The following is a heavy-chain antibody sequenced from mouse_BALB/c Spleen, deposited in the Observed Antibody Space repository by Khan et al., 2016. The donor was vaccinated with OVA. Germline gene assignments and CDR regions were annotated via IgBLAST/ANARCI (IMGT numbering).Heavy chain of an antibody. D-gene: IGHD1-1*01. Sequence: VQLQQSGPDLVKPGASMKISCKASGYSFTDYYIHWVKQSHGKSLEWIGRVNPNNGGTSYNQKFKGKAILTVDKSSNTAYMELRSLTSEDSAVYSCAIYHGYFDVWGAGTTVTVSS. CDR1: GYSFTDYY. J-gene: IGHJ1*01. CDR3: AIYHGYFDV. V-gene: IGHV1-26*01. CDR2: VNPNNGGT.